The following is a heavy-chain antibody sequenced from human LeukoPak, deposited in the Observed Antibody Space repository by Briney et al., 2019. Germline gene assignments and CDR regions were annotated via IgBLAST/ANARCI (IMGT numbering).Heavy chain of an antibody. CDR1: GFTFSSYS. D-gene: IGHD3-3*01. V-gene: IGHV3-23*01. CDR3: AKASYYDFWSGYYTTSPFDY. Sequence: GGSLRLSCAASGFTFSSYSMNWVRQAPGKGLEWVSAISGSGGSTYYADSVKGRFTISRDNSKNTLYLQMNSLRAEDTAVYYCAKASYYDFWSGYYTTSPFDYWGQGTLVTVSS. CDR2: ISGSGGST. J-gene: IGHJ4*02.